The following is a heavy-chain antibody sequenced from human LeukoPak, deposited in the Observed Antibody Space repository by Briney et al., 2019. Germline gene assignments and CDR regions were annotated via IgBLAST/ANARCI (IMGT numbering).Heavy chain of an antibody. V-gene: IGHV1-2*02. D-gene: IGHD2-2*01. CDR1: GHTFTGYY. J-gene: IGHJ5*02. CDR2: INPNSGGT. CDR3: ARSEVCSSTSCYNWFDP. Sequence: ASVKVSCKASGHTFTGYYMHWVRQAPGQGLEWMGWINPNSGGTNYAQKFQGRVTMTRDTSISTAYMELSRLRSDDTAVYYCARSEVCSSTSCYNWFDPWGQGTLVTVSS.